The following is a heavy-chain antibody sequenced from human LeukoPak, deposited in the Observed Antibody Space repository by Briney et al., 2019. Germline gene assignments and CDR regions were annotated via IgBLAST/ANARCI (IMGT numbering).Heavy chain of an antibody. D-gene: IGHD6-19*01. Sequence: PGGSLRLSCAASGFTFSSYSMNWVRQAPGKGLEWFSSISSSSSYIYYADSMKGRFTISRDNAKNSLYLQMNSLRAEDTAVYYCARAPLAVAGTLNYWGQGTLVTVSS. V-gene: IGHV3-21*01. J-gene: IGHJ4*02. CDR1: GFTFSSYS. CDR2: ISSSSSYI. CDR3: ARAPLAVAGTLNY.